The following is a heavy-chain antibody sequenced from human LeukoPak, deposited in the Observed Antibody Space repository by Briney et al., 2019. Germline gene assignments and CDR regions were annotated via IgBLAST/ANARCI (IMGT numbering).Heavy chain of an antibody. Sequence: PGGSLRLSCAASGFTVSSNYMSRVRQAPGKGLEWVSVIYSGGSTYYADSVKGRFTISRDNSKNTLYLQMNSLRAEDTAVYYCARVLENYDILTGEFDYWGQGTLVTVSS. D-gene: IGHD3-9*01. CDR3: ARVLENYDILTGEFDY. J-gene: IGHJ4*02. CDR2: IYSGGST. V-gene: IGHV3-53*01. CDR1: GFTVSSNY.